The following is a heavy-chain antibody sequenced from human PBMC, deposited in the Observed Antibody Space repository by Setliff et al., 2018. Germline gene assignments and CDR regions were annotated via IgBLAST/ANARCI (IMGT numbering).Heavy chain of an antibody. Sequence: PSETLSLTCVVYGGSFSNYFWSWIRQPPGKGLEWIGEINHSGSTNYNPSLRRRVSISLDTSKSQFFLKLNSVTAADTAVYYCARMSGFLYMDVWGKGTPVTV. J-gene: IGHJ6*03. D-gene: IGHD3-3*01. V-gene: IGHV4-34*01. CDR1: GGSFSNYF. CDR3: ARMSGFLYMDV. CDR2: INHSGST.